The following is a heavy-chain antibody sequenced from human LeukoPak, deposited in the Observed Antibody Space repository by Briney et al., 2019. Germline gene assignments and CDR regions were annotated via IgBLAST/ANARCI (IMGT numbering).Heavy chain of an antibody. CDR3: ARDRHYEQPGNDAFDI. V-gene: IGHV1-69*05. CDR2: IIPIFGTA. CDR1: GGTFSSYA. J-gene: IGHJ3*02. D-gene: IGHD1/OR15-1a*01. Sequence: SVKVSCKASGGTFSSYAISWVRQAPGQGLEWMGGIIPIFGTANYAQKFQGRVTITTDESTSTAYMELSSLRSEDTAVYYCARDRHYEQPGNDAFDIWGQGTMVSVSS.